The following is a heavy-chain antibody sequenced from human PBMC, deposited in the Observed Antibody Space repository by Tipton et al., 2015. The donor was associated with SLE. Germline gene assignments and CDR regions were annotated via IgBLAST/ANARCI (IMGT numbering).Heavy chain of an antibody. J-gene: IGHJ4*02. V-gene: IGHV3-30*04. D-gene: IGHD3-10*01. CDR2: ISYDGSNK. Sequence: SLRLPCAASGFTFSNYAMHWVRQAPGKGLEWVAVISYDGSNKYYADSVKGRFTISRDNSKNTLYLQMNSLRAEDTAVYYCAAGLLWFGECYYWGQGALVTVSS. CDR3: AAGLLWFGECYY. CDR1: GFTFSNYA.